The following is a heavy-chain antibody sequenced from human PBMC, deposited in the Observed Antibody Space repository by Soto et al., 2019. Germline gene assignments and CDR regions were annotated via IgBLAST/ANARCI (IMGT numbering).Heavy chain of an antibody. CDR3: APTATMTIFGFGIENGVWFDP. D-gene: IGHD3-3*01. CDR1: GFSSSSSGAA. V-gene: IGHV2-5*01. CDR2: IFLYDDK. J-gene: IGHJ5*02. Sequence: QINLKETAPTVVKPTQNLTLTCTFAGFSSSSSGAAVGWIRQPPGSAVEWVALIFLYDDKRYNRYNPSLDGRLTITMDNSYNHIDLMLKKVNPADTATYFGAPTATMTIFGFGIENGVWFDPWGQATRVFVSS.